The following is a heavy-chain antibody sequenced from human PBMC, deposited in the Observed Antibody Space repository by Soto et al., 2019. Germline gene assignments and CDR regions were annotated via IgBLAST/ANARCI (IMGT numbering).Heavy chain of an antibody. CDR2: IYYSGST. Sequence: PSETLSLTCTVSGGSISSYYWSWIRQPPGKGLEWIGYIYYSGSTNYNPSLRSRVTISVDTSKNQFSLKLSSVTAADMAVYYCARQHTSGWYDWFDPWGQGTLVTVSS. J-gene: IGHJ5*02. D-gene: IGHD6-19*01. V-gene: IGHV4-59*08. CDR1: GGSISSYY. CDR3: ARQHTSGWYDWFDP.